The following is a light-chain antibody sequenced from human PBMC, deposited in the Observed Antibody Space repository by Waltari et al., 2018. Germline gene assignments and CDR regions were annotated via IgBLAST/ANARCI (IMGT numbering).Light chain of an antibody. J-gene: IGLJ1*01. CDR2: EDS. CDR3: YSTDSSADYYV. V-gene: IGLV3-10*01. CDR1: ALPKKY. Sequence: SYELTQPPSVSVSPGQTARITCSGDALPKKYAYWYQQKSGQAPVLGIYEDSKRPSGIPGRFSGSSSGTLATLTISGAQVEDEADYYCYSTDSSADYYVFGTGTKVTVL.